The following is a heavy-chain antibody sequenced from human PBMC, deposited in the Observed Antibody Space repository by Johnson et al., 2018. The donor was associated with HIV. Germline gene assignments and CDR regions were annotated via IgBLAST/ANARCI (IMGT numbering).Heavy chain of an antibody. CDR1: GFTFSDYY. Sequence: VQLVESGGGVVQPGRSLRLSCAASGFTFSDYYMSWIRQAPGKGLEWVANIKQDGSEKYYVDSVKGRFTISRDNAKNSLYLQMNSLRAEDTALYLCARGRGALDIWGQGTMVTVSS. CDR3: ARGRGALDI. V-gene: IGHV3-7*03. D-gene: IGHD3-16*01. CDR2: IKQDGSEK. J-gene: IGHJ3*02.